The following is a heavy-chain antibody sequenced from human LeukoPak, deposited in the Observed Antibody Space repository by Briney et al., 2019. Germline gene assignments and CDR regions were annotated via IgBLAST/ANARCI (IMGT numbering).Heavy chain of an antibody. D-gene: IGHD3-22*01. CDR1: GFTLSNYE. CDR3: AREYYHDSSGYNY. Sequence: SGGSLRLSCAASGFTLSNYEMNWVRQAPGKGLEWVSYIGGGGSGTSYADSVKGRFTISRDNAKNSLYLQMNSLRAEDTAVYYCAREYYHDSSGYNYWGQGTLVTVSS. J-gene: IGHJ4*02. V-gene: IGHV3-48*03. CDR2: IGGGGSGT.